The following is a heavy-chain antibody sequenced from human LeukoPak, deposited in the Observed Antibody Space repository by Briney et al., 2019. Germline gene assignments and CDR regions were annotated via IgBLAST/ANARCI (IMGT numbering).Heavy chain of an antibody. J-gene: IGHJ4*02. CDR3: ARDHVIRQAPPGY. Sequence: GGSLRPSCAASGFTFSSYWMSWVRQAPGKGLEWVANIKRDGSEKYYVDSVKGRFTISRDNSKNTVYLQMNSLRAEDTVVYYCARDHVIRQAPPGYWGQGTLVTVSS. V-gene: IGHV3-7*01. D-gene: IGHD3-10*01. CDR1: GFTFSSYW. CDR2: IKRDGSEK.